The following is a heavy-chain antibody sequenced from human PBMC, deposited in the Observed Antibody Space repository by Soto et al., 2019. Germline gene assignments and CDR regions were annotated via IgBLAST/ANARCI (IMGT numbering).Heavy chain of an antibody. CDR1: GFTFSSYS. V-gene: IGHV3-21*01. Sequence: EVQLVESGGGLVKPGGSLRLSCAASGFTFSSYSMNWVRQAPGKGLEWVSSISSSSSYIYYADSVKGRFTISRDNAKNSLYLQMNSLRAEDTAVYYCARDSSDIVLMVYASYTSDAFDIWGQGTMVTVSS. D-gene: IGHD2-8*01. J-gene: IGHJ3*02. CDR3: ARDSSDIVLMVYASYTSDAFDI. CDR2: ISSSSSYI.